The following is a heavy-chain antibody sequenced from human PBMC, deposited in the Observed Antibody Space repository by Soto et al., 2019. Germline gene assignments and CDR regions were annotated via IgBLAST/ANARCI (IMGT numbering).Heavy chain of an antibody. J-gene: IGHJ6*02. CDR2: ISSSGSTI. Sequence: GGSLRLSCAASGFTFSSYEMNWVRQAPGKGLEWVSYISSSGSTIYYADSVKGRFTISRDNAKNSLYLQMNSLRAEDTAVYYCARVGVPAAHYYYYYYGMDVWGQGTTVTVSS. D-gene: IGHD2-2*01. V-gene: IGHV3-48*03. CDR1: GFTFSSYE. CDR3: ARVGVPAAHYYYYYYGMDV.